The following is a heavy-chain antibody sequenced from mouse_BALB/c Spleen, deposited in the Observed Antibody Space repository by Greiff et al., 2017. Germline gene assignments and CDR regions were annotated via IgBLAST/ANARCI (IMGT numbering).Heavy chain of an antibody. J-gene: IGHJ4*01. CDR2: ISSGGSYT. CDR1: GFTFSSYG. D-gene: IGHD2-4*01. V-gene: IGHV5-6*01. CDR3: ARGGLRHAMDY. Sequence: EVKLMESGGDLVKPGGSLKLSCAASGFTFSSYGMSWVRQTPDKRLEWVATISSGGSYTYYPDSVKGRFTISRDNAKNTLYLQMSSLKSEDTAMYYCARGGLRHAMDYWGQGTSVTVSA.